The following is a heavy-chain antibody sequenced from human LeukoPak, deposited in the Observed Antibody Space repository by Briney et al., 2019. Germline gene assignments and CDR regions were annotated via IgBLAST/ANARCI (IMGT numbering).Heavy chain of an antibody. CDR3: ARVYSSSWYYFDY. D-gene: IGHD6-13*01. V-gene: IGHV3-7*01. CDR1: GFTFSSYW. J-gene: IGHJ4*02. Sequence: GGSLRLSCAASGFTFSSYWMSWVRQAPGKGLEWVANIKQDGSEKYYVDSVKGRFTISRDNAKNSLYLQMNSLRAEDTAVYYCARVYSSSWYYFDYWGQGTLVTVSS. CDR2: IKQDGSEK.